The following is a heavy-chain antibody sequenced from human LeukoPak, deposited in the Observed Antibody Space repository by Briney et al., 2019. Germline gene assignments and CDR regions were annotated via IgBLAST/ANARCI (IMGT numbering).Heavy chain of an antibody. CDR1: GFTFSSYA. V-gene: IGHV3-23*01. CDR2: ISGSGGST. CDR3: AAPGWFGEPRWDYYGMDV. Sequence: GVSLRLSCAASGFTFSSYAMSWVRQAPGKGLEWVSAISGSGGSTYYADSVKGRFTISRDNSKNTLYLQMNSLRAEDTAVYYCAAPGWFGEPRWDYYGMDVWGQGTTITVSS. J-gene: IGHJ6*02. D-gene: IGHD3-10*01.